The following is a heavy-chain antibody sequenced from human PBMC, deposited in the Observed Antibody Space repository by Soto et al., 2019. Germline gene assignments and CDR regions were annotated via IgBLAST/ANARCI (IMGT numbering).Heavy chain of an antibody. D-gene: IGHD4-17*01. CDR3: ARGGGEGVTTYYYYYMDV. CDR1: GGTFSSYT. V-gene: IGHV1-69*02. Sequence: QVQLVQSGAEVKKPGSSVKVSCKASGGTFSSYTISWVRQAPGQGLEWMGRIIPILGIANYAQKFQGRVTITADKSTSKAYMELSSVRSEDTAVYYCARGGGEGVTTYYYYYMDVWGKGTTVTVSS. CDR2: IIPILGIA. J-gene: IGHJ6*03.